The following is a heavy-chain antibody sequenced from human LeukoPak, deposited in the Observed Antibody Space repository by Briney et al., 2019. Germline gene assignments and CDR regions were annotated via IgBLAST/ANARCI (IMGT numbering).Heavy chain of an antibody. CDR3: ARVDTAMVTMGSYNWFDP. J-gene: IGHJ5*02. D-gene: IGHD5-18*01. CDR2: IYYSGST. V-gene: IGHV4-59*01. Sequence: PSETLSLTCTLSGGSISSYYWSWIRQPPGKGLEWVGYIYYSGSTNYNPSLKSRVTISVDTSKNQFSLKLSSVTAADTAVYYCARVDTAMVTMGSYNWFDPWGQGTLVTVSS. CDR1: GGSISSYY.